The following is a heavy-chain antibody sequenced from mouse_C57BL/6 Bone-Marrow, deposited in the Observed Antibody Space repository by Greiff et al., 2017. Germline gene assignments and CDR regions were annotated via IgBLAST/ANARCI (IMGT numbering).Heavy chain of an antibody. CDR3: ARRGRWSAMDY. CDR2: IWSGGST. Sequence: QVQLQQSGPGLVQPSQSLSITCTVSGFSFTSYGVHWVRQSPGEGLEWLGVIWSGGSTDYNAAFISRLSISKDNSNSQVFFKMNSLQADDTAIYYCARRGRWSAMDYWGQGTSVTVSS. J-gene: IGHJ4*01. D-gene: IGHD2-3*01. V-gene: IGHV2-2*01. CDR1: GFSFTSYG.